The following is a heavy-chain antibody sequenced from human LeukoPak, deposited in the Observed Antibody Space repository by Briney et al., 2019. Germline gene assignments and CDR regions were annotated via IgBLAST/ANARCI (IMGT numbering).Heavy chain of an antibody. Sequence: GGSLRLSCAASGFTFDDYGMSWVRQAPGKGLEWVSSISADGKRTYYTDSVKGRFTISRDNSKSALYLQMNSLRAEDTAIYYCAKRSPPDTFYFDYWGQGTLVTVSS. J-gene: IGHJ4*02. CDR3: AKRSPPDTFYFDY. D-gene: IGHD3-16*01. CDR1: GFTFDDYG. CDR2: ISADGKRT. V-gene: IGHV3-23*01.